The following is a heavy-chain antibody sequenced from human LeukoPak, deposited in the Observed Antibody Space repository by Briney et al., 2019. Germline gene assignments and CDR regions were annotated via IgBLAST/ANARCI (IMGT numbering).Heavy chain of an antibody. CDR2: IYPGDSDT. Sequence: GESLTISCNGSGYSFTSYWIGWVRQMPGKGLEWMGIIYPGDSDTRYSPSFQGQVTISADKSISTAYLQWSSLKASDTAMYYCALPSLSSTSLGAFDIWGQGTMVTVSS. D-gene: IGHD2-2*01. J-gene: IGHJ3*02. CDR3: ALPSLSSTSLGAFDI. V-gene: IGHV5-51*01. CDR1: GYSFTSYW.